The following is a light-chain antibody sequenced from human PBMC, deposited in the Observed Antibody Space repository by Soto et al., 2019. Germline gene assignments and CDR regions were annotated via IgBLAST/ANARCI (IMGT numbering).Light chain of an antibody. Sequence: QSALTQPAAVSGSPGQSITISCTGSGSDVGGYDFVSWYQQFPGKAPKLMIYEVSNRPSGVSNRFSGSKSGNTASLTIAGLRAEDEANYYCSSFTSSRSPPYVFGTGTKVTVL. CDR2: EVS. CDR3: SSFTSSRSPPYV. J-gene: IGLJ1*01. V-gene: IGLV2-14*01. CDR1: GSDVGGYDF.